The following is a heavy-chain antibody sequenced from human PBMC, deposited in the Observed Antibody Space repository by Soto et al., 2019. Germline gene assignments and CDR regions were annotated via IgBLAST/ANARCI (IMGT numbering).Heavy chain of an antibody. CDR3: ARTPMITFGGVIVSFDY. J-gene: IGHJ4*02. Sequence: ETLSLTCTVSGGASSNSSYYWGWIRQPPGKGLEWIGSIYYSGSTYYNPSLKSRVTISVDTSKNQFSLKLSSVTAADTAVYYCARTPMITFGGVIVSFDYWGQGTLVTVSS. CDR2: IYYSGST. D-gene: IGHD3-16*02. CDR1: GGASSNSSYY. V-gene: IGHV4-39*01.